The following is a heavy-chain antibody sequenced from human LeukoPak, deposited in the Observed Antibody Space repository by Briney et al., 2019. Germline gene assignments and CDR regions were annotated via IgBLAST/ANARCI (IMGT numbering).Heavy chain of an antibody. J-gene: IGHJ4*02. V-gene: IGHV3-66*01. CDR1: GFTVSSNY. CDR2: IYSGGST. CDR3: ARGYCSGGSCYSTAPAY. D-gene: IGHD2-15*01. Sequence: GGSLRLSCAASGFTVSSNYMSWVRQAPGKGLEWVSVIYSGGSTYYADSVKGRFTISRDNSKNTLYLQMNSLRAEDTAVYYCARGYCSGGSCYSTAPAYWGQGTLVTVSS.